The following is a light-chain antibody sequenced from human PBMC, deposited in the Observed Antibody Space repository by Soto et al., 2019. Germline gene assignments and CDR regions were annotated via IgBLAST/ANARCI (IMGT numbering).Light chain of an antibody. Sequence: QAVVTQPPSASGSPGQSVTISCTGTSSDVGAYKYVSWYQQYPGKAPKLMIYEVSKRPSGVPDRFSGSKSGNTASLTVSGLQAGDEADYYCTSYAGSNIWVFGGGTKVTVL. CDR1: SSDVGAYKY. V-gene: IGLV2-8*01. CDR2: EVS. CDR3: TSYAGSNIWV. J-gene: IGLJ3*02.